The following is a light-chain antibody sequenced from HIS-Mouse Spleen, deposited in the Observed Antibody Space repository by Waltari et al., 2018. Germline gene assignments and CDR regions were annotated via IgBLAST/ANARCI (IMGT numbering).Light chain of an antibody. CDR3: QVWDSSSDRWV. CDR1: NIGSKS. CDR2: DDS. J-gene: IGLJ3*02. Sequence: SYVLTQPPSVSVAPGQTARITCGGNNIGSKSVHWYQQKPGQAPVLVVYDDSDRPSGIPWRFSGSNSGNTATLTISRVEAGDEADYYCQVWDSSSDRWVFGGGTKLTVL. V-gene: IGLV3-21*02.